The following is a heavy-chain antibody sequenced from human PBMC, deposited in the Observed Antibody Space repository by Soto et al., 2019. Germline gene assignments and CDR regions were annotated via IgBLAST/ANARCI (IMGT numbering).Heavy chain of an antibody. CDR2: IYYSGST. V-gene: IGHV4-31*03. Sequence: PSETLSLTCTVSGGSISCGGYYWSWIRQHPGKGLEWIGYIYYSGSTYYNPSLKSRVTISVDTTNNQFSLKLSSVPAAETAVDHCGCRDGYNLHIVDWGQGTLVTVSS. CDR1: GGSISCGGYY. D-gene: IGHD5-18*01. J-gene: IGHJ4*02. CDR3: GCRDGYNLHIVD.